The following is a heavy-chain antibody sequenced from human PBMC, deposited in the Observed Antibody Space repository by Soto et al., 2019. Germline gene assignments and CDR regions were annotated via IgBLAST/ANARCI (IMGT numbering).Heavy chain of an antibody. CDR3: ARGSYSSSSGFEF. CDR2: INPNSGST. D-gene: IGHD6-6*01. J-gene: IGHJ4*02. V-gene: IGHV1-2*04. CDR1: GYTFTAYY. Sequence: QVQLVQSGAEVKKPGASVKVSCKASGYTFTAYYMHWVRQAPGQGLEWMGWINPNSGSTNYAQMFQGWVTMTRDTSIRTAYMELSRLTSGDTAVYYCARGSYSSSSGFEFWGQGTLVTVSS.